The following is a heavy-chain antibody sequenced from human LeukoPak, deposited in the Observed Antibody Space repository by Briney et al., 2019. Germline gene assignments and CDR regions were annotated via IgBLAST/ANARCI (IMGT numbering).Heavy chain of an antibody. V-gene: IGHV4-34*01. CDR1: GGSFSGYY. CDR2: INHSGST. Sequence: SETLSLTCAVYGGSFSGYYWSWIRQPPGKGLEWIGEINHSGSTNYNPSLKSRVTISVDTSKNQFSLKLSSVTAADTAVYYCAGNYGGNSQFDYWGQGTLVTVSS. D-gene: IGHD4-23*01. J-gene: IGHJ4*02. CDR3: AGNYGGNSQFDY.